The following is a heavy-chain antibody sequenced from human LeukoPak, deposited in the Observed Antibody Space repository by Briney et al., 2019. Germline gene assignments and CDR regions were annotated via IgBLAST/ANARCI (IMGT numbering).Heavy chain of an antibody. CDR1: GGSISSYY. CDR2: IYYSGST. Sequence: PSETLSLTCTVSGGSISSYYWSWIRQPPGKGLEWIGYIYYSGSTNYNPSLKSRVTISVDTSKNQFSLKLSSVTAADTAVYYCAGVYLATLDYWGQGTLVTVSS. J-gene: IGHJ4*02. CDR3: AGVYLATLDY. V-gene: IGHV4-59*01. D-gene: IGHD5-12*01.